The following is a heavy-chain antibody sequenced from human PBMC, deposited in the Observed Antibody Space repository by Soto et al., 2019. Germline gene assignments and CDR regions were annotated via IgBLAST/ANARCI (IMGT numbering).Heavy chain of an antibody. J-gene: IGHJ6*02. Sequence: EVQLLESGGGLVQPGGSLRLSCAASGFTFSSYAMSWVRQAPGKGLEWVSAISGSGGSTYYADSVKGRFTISRDNSKNTLYLQMNSLRAEDTALYYCAKGSKIAVYYYYYGMDVWGQGTTVTVSS. V-gene: IGHV3-23*01. CDR2: ISGSGGST. CDR3: AKGSKIAVYYYYYGMDV. CDR1: GFTFSSYA. D-gene: IGHD6-19*01.